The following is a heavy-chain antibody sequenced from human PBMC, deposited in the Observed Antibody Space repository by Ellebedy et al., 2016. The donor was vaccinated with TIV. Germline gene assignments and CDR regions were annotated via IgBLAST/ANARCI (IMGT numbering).Heavy chain of an antibody. D-gene: IGHD2-21*01. CDR2: VQYDGSDK. J-gene: IGHJ3*02. CDR3: AKLIQHTDRGAVDI. Sequence: PGGSLTLSCAASGFSFRYYGMYWVRQAPGQGLEWAAFVQYDGSDKNYSDSVKGRFTVSRDSSKNTLYLQMNSLRPEDTAVYYCAKLIQHTDRGAVDIWGQGTMVTVSS. CDR1: GFSFRYYG. V-gene: IGHV3-30*02.